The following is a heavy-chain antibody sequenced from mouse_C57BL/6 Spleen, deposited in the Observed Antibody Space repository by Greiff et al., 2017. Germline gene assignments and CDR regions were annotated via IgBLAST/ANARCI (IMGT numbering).Heavy chain of an antibody. V-gene: IGHV1-55*01. CDR3: ARREGNYDYAWLAY. CDR2: IYPGSGST. D-gene: IGHD2-4*01. CDR1: GYTFTSYW. Sequence: QVQLQQPGAELVKPGASVKMSCKASGYTFTSYWITWVKQRPGQGLEWIGDIYPGSGSTNYNEKFKSKATLTVDTSSSTAYMQLSSLTSEDSAVYYCARREGNYDYAWLAYWGQGTLVTVSA. J-gene: IGHJ3*01.